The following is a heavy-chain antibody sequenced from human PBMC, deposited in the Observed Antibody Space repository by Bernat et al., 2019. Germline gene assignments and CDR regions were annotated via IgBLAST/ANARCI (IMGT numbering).Heavy chain of an antibody. Sequence: QVQLQQWGAGLLKPSETLSLTCAVSDGAFSTYYWGWIHQPPGKGLEWIGEINHSGSTNYNPSLKSRVTMSVDTSRNRFSLKLSSVTAADSAIYFCARGGVDNSNYGGLFDSWGQGTLLTVSS. CDR2: INHSGST. D-gene: IGHD4-4*01. V-gene: IGHV4-34*02. CDR1: DGAFSTYY. CDR3: ARGGVDNSNYGGLFDS. J-gene: IGHJ4*02.